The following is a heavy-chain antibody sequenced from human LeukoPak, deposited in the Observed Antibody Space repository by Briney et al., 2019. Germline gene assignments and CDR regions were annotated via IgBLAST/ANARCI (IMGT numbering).Heavy chain of an antibody. V-gene: IGHV4-59*01. CDR2: IYNSGST. D-gene: IGHD1-26*01. Sequence: PSETLSLTCTVSGGSISIYYWNWIRQPPGKGLEWIGSIYNSGSTDYNPSLKSRVTISADTSKSQFSLKLRSVTAADTAVYYCTRDRELGFWGQGTLVTVSS. CDR3: TRDRELGF. J-gene: IGHJ4*02. CDR1: GGSISIYY.